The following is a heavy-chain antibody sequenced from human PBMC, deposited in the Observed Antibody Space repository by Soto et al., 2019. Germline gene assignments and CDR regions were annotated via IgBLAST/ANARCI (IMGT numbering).Heavy chain of an antibody. CDR2: ISGTASRT. CDR3: ARLVASEAGYGMDA. CDR1: GFTPTTTP. D-gene: IGHD5-12*01. J-gene: IGHJ6*02. V-gene: IGHV3-23*01. Sequence: EVQLLESGGGLVLPGGSLRLSCAGSGFTPTTTPLSWVRQAPGKGLEWVTTISGTASRTYYVDSVKGRFFISRDNANNSLYLQMNNLRAEDTAVYYCARLVASEAGYGMDAWGQGTTVTVSS.